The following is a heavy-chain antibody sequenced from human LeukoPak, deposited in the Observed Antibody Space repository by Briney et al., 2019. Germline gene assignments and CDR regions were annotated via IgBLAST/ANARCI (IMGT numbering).Heavy chain of an antibody. CDR2: IKQDGSEK. J-gene: IGHJ4*02. D-gene: IGHD2-2*01. CDR3: ARENNIVVVPADFDY. V-gene: IGHV3-7*03. CDR1: GFTFGSYW. Sequence: GGSLRLSCAASGFTFGSYWMSWVRQAPGKGLEWVANIKQDGSEKYYVDSVKGRFTISRDNAKNSLYLQMNSLRAEDTAVYYCARENNIVVVPADFDYWGQGTLVTVSS.